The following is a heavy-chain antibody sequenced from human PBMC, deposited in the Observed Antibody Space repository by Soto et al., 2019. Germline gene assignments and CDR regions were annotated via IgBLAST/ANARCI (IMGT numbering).Heavy chain of an antibody. V-gene: IGHV4-59*01. CDR2: LYYGRSA. Sequence: QVQLQESGPGLVKPSETLSLTCAVSGDSISSYYCMWIRQPPGKGLESIGYLYYGRSANYNPSLKSRVTLSVDTFTNPCSPTLGSMTAADTAVYYCALRSMAVVPEYWGQGTLVTVSS. J-gene: IGHJ4*02. D-gene: IGHD3-22*01. CDR1: GDSISSYY. CDR3: ALRSMAVVPEY.